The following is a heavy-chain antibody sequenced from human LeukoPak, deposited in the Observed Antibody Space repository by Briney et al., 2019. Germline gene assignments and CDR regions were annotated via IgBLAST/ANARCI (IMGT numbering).Heavy chain of an antibody. Sequence: SETLSLTCTVSGGSISSYYWSWIRQPPGRGLEWIGYIYYSGSTYYNPSLQSRVTMSVDTSKNQFSLKLSSVTAADTAVYYCARAAVRGSYNYWGQGTLVTVSS. D-gene: IGHD1-26*01. CDR1: GGSISSYY. CDR2: IYYSGST. V-gene: IGHV4-59*01. J-gene: IGHJ4*02. CDR3: ARAAVRGSYNY.